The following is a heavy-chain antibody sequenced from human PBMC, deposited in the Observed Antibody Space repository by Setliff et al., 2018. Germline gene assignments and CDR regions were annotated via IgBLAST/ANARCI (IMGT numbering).Heavy chain of an antibody. Sequence: EASVKVSCKASGYTFTSYGISWVRQAPGQGLEWMGWISAYNANTNYAQKLQGRVTITADKSTSTAYMELSSLRSEDTAVYYCATESLLRYFDLVGNPYAFDIWGQGTMVTVSS. CDR3: ATESLLRYFDLVGNPYAFDI. CDR1: GYTFTSYG. D-gene: IGHD3-9*01. V-gene: IGHV1-18*01. CDR2: ISAYNANT. J-gene: IGHJ3*02.